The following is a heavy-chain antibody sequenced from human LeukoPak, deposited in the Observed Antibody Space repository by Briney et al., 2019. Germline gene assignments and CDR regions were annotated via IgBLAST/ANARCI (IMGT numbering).Heavy chain of an antibody. J-gene: IGHJ4*02. V-gene: IGHV4-59*01. Sequence: SQTLSLTCTVSGGSISSDYWSWIRQPPGKGLEWIGYIYYSGTTYYNPSLKSRVTISVDTSKNQFSLRLNSVNAADTAVYYCARGFYSPAYWGQGTLVTVSP. CDR2: IYYSGTT. D-gene: IGHD4-11*01. CDR1: GGSISSDY. CDR3: ARGFYSPAY.